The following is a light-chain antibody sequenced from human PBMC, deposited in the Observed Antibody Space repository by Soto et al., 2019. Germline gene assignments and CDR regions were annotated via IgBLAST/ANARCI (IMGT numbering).Light chain of an antibody. Sequence: DMEMTESPSPLSGSVGDRVTITCRASQTISSWLAWYQQKPGKAPKLLIYKASTLKSGVPSRFSGSGSGTDFTLTISSLQPEDFATYYCQQLNSYSPGTFGQGTRLEIK. J-gene: IGKJ5*01. CDR2: KAS. CDR1: QTISSW. CDR3: QQLNSYSPGT. V-gene: IGKV1-5*03.